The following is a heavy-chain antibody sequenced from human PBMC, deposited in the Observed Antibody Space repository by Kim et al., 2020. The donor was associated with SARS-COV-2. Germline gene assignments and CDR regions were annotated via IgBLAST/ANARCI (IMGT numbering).Heavy chain of an antibody. CDR1: GDTISNSY. CDR2: FFHTGRT. Sequence: SETLSLMCTVSGDTISNSYWSWIRQPPGKGLEWIGYFFHTGRTNYNPSLKSRVTISVDTSNNQLSLKLISVTAADTAVYYCARDLRVLYSSGYYAFDIWGQGTMVTVSS. CDR3: ARDLRVLYSSGYYAFDI. V-gene: IGHV4-59*01. J-gene: IGHJ3*02. D-gene: IGHD6-19*01.